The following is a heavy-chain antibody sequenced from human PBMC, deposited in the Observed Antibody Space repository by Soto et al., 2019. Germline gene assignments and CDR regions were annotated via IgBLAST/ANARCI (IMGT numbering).Heavy chain of an antibody. V-gene: IGHV3-7*02. D-gene: IGHD6-19*01. J-gene: IGHJ5*02. CDR2: IKQDGSTK. CDR3: AGGTGWFIHA. Sequence: EVHLLESGGGLVQPGGSLRLSCAASGFTFSDYWMNWVRQAPGKGLEWVANIKQDGSTKNYLDSVKDRFTISRDNAKSLLHLQLNSLRDDDTAVYYCAGGTGWFIHAWGQGTLVTVSS. CDR1: GFTFSDYW.